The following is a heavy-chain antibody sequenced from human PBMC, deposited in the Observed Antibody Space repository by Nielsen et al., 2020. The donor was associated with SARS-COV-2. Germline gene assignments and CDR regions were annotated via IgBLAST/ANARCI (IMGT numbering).Heavy chain of an antibody. CDR2: ISWNSGTI. Sequence: GGPLRPSCAAPGFTFDDYAVHWFRQAPGKGLDGVSGISWNSGTIGYADSVKGRFTFSRDNAKNSLYLQMTSLRAKETALYYCAKEYCSGGSCYGHFDYWGQGTLVTVSS. J-gene: IGHJ4*02. CDR3: AKEYCSGGSCYGHFDY. CDR1: GFTFDDYA. V-gene: IGHV3-9*01. D-gene: IGHD2-15*01.